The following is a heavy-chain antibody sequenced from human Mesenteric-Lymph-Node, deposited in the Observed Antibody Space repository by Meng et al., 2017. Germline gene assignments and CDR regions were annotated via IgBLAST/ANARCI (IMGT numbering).Heavy chain of an antibody. J-gene: IGHJ4*02. CDR1: GASISRGGYY. V-gene: IGHV4-30-4*01. CDR3: ARGVAPPSFDYYFDS. CDR2: IYYSGST. Sequence: QVQLQESGPGLVKPSQTLSLTCTVPGASISRGGYYWSWFRQPPGKGLEWIGYIYYSGSTHYNPSLNTRLTISVDTSKNQFSLKLSSVTAADTALYYCARGVAPPSFDYYFDSWGQGLLVTVSS. D-gene: IGHD4/OR15-4a*01.